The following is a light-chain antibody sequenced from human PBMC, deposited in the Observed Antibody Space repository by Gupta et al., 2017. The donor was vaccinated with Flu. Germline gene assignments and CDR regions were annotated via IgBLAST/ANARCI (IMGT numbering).Light chain of an antibody. CDR2: KAS. CDR1: QSITTW. Sequence: DIQITQSPSTLSASVGDTVTITCRASQSITTWWAWYQQIPGKAPNLLIFKASSLEGGVPSRFSGSGSGTEFTLTISSLKPDDFATYFCQQYNSYPWTFGQGTKVEI. V-gene: IGKV1-5*03. J-gene: IGKJ1*01. CDR3: QQYNSYPWT.